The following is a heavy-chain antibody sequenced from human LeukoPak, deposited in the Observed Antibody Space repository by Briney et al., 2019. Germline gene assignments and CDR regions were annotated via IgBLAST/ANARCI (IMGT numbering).Heavy chain of an antibody. Sequence: SVKVSCKASGGXFSSYAISWVRQAPGQGLEWMGGIIPIFGTANYAQKFQGRVTITADESTSTAYMELSSLRSEDTAVYYCARDRCSSTSCYAEYYGSGSYYVRFDYWGQGTLVTVSS. CDR1: GGXFSSYA. V-gene: IGHV1-69*13. D-gene: IGHD3-10*01. CDR2: IIPIFGTA. CDR3: ARDRCSSTSCYAEYYGSGSYYVRFDY. J-gene: IGHJ4*02.